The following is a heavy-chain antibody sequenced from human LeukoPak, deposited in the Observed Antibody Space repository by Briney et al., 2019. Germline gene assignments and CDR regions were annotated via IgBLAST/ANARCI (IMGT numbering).Heavy chain of an antibody. Sequence: GGSLRLSCAASGFTFSRYAMSWVRQAPGKGLEWVSAISGSGGSTYYADSVKGRFTISRDNSKNTLYLQMNSLRAEDTAVYYCTKDRAAEWEPLSARGAFDIWGQGTMVTVSS. CDR3: TKDRAAEWEPLSARGAFDI. V-gene: IGHV3-23*01. D-gene: IGHD1-26*01. CDR2: ISGSGGST. J-gene: IGHJ3*02. CDR1: GFTFSRYA.